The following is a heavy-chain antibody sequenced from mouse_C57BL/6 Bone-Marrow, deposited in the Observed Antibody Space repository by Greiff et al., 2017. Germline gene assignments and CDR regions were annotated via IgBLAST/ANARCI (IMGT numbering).Heavy chain of an antibody. CDR1: GFTFSSYA. Sequence: EVKLVESGGGLVKPGGSLKFSCAASGFTFSSYAMSWVRPTPEKRLEWVATISDGGSYTYYPDNVKGRFTISRDNAKNNLYLQMSHLKSEDTAMYYCARVSYDYDEGFDYWGQGTTLTVSS. V-gene: IGHV5-4*03. CDR2: ISDGGSYT. D-gene: IGHD2-4*01. J-gene: IGHJ2*01. CDR3: ARVSYDYDEGFDY.